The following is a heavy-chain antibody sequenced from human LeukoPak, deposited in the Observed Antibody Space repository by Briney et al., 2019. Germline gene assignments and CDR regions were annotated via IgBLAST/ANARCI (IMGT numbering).Heavy chain of an antibody. D-gene: IGHD6-19*01. Sequence: SETLSLTCAVYGGSFSGYYWSWVRQPPGKGLELIGEINHGGSTNYSPSLKSRVTISADTSKNHFSLRLSSVTAADTAVYYCARGRGRSGWRQGDYWGQGTLVTVPS. V-gene: IGHV4-34*01. CDR2: INHGGST. CDR1: GGSFSGYY. J-gene: IGHJ4*02. CDR3: ARGRGRSGWRQGDY.